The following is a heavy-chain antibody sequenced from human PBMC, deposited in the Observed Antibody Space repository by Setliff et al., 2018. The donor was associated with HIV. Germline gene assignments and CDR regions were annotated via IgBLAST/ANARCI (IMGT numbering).Heavy chain of an antibody. CDR2: IYYSGST. Sequence: PSETLSLTCAVSTYSISSGYYWGWIRQPPGKGLEWIGSIYYSGSTNFNPSLKGRVTISVDTSKNQFSLKLSSVTAADTAVYYCARRSDNYYDNSGYYYGAYFDYWGQGTLVTVSS. D-gene: IGHD3-22*01. CDR1: TYSISSGYY. J-gene: IGHJ4*02. CDR3: ARRSDNYYDNSGYYYGAYFDY. V-gene: IGHV4-38-2*01.